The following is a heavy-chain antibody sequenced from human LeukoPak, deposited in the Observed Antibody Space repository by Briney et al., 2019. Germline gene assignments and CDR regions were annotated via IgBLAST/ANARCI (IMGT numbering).Heavy chain of an antibody. J-gene: IGHJ4*02. CDR2: IKSDGSDK. CDR3: ARASAVAGTRDY. V-gene: IGHV3-7*01. D-gene: IGHD6-19*01. Sequence: GGSLRLSCAASGFTFSSYWMSWVRQAPGKGLEWVANIKSDGSDKYYVDSVKGRFTSSRDNAKNSLYLQMNSLRAEDTAIYYCARASAVAGTRDYWGQGTLVTVSS. CDR1: GFTFSSYW.